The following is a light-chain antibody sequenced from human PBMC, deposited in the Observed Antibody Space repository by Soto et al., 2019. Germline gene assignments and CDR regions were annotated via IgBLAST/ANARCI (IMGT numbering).Light chain of an antibody. CDR3: QQYGSSPIT. J-gene: IGKJ5*01. Sequence: DIQMTQSPSTLSGSVGDRVTITCRASQTISSWLAWYQQKPGKAPKLLIYKASTLKSVVPSRFSGSGSGTEFTLTISSLQPDDFAVYYCQQYGSSPITFGQGTRLEIK. CDR2: KAS. CDR1: QTISSW. V-gene: IGKV1-5*03.